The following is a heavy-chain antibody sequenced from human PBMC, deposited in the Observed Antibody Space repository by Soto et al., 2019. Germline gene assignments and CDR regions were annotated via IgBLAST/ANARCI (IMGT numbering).Heavy chain of an antibody. V-gene: IGHV4-30-4*08. Sequence: SETLSLTCTVSGGSISSYYWSWIRQPPGKGLEWIGYIYYSGSTYYNPSLKSRVTISVDTAKNQFSLKLSSVTAADTAVYFCARVGEYTKRFDPWGQGTLVTVSS. CDR3: ARVGEYTKRFDP. J-gene: IGHJ5*02. CDR1: GGSISSYY. D-gene: IGHD4-17*01. CDR2: IYYSGST.